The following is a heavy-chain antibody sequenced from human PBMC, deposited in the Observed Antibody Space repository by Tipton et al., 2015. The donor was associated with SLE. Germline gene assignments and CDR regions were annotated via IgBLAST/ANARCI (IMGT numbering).Heavy chain of an antibody. J-gene: IGHJ5*02. Sequence: TLSLTCTVSGGSISSYYWSWIRQPPGKGLEWIGYIYYSGSTNYNPSLKSRVTISVDTSKNQFSLKLTSVTAADTAVYYCARHGGDTYYYGPRAWFDPWGQRTLVTVSS. CDR1: GGSISSYY. CDR3: ARHGGDTYYYGPRAWFDP. CDR2: IYYSGST. V-gene: IGHV4-59*08. D-gene: IGHD3-10*01.